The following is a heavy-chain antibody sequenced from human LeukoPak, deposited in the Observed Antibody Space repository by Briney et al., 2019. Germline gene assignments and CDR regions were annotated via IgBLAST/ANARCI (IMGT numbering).Heavy chain of an antibody. CDR1: GFTFSSYA. Sequence: GSLRLSCAASGFTFSSYAMSWVRQAPGKGLEWVSTISGSGGSTYYADSVKGRFTISRDNSKNTLYLQMNSLRAEDTAVYYCTKNSYYDFWSGYLYSTWGQGTLVTVSS. CDR2: ISGSGGST. V-gene: IGHV3-23*01. J-gene: IGHJ4*02. D-gene: IGHD3-3*01. CDR3: TKNSYYDFWSGYLYST.